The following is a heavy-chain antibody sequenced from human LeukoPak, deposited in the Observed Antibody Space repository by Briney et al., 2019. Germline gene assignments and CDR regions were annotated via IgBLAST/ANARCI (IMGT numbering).Heavy chain of an antibody. V-gene: IGHV4-59*01. J-gene: IGHJ4*02. Sequence: PSETLSLTCTVSGGSISSYYWSRIRQPPGKGLEWIGYIYYSGSTNYNPSLKSRVTISVDTSKNQFSLKLSSVTAADMAVYYCARAGYSYGPQYYFDYWGQGTLVTVSS. CDR1: GGSISSYY. CDR3: ARAGYSYGPQYYFDY. CDR2: IYYSGST. D-gene: IGHD5-18*01.